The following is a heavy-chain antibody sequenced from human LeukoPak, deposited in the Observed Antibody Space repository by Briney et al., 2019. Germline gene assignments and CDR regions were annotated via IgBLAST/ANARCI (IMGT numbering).Heavy chain of an antibody. V-gene: IGHV4-30-2*01. Sequence: PSETLSLTCAVSVGSISSGGYSWSWIRQPPGKGLEWIGYIYHSGSTYYNPSLKSRVTISVDRSKNQFSLKLSSVTAADTAVYYCARSSSWYKNNWFDPWGQGTLVTVSS. CDR3: ARSSSWYKNNWFDP. CDR1: VGSISSGGYS. D-gene: IGHD6-13*01. CDR2: IYHSGST. J-gene: IGHJ5*02.